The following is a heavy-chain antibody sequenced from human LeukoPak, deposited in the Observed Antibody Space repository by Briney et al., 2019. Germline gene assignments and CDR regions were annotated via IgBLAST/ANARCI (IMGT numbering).Heavy chain of an antibody. CDR3: ARGITMVQGVIMPLDY. D-gene: IGHD3-10*01. CDR2: XXYSGST. V-gene: IGHV4-39*01. J-gene: IGHJ4*02. Sequence: XXYSGSTYYNPSLKSRVTISVDTSKNQFSLKLSSVTAADTAVYYCARGITMVQGVIMPLDYWGQGTLVTVSS.